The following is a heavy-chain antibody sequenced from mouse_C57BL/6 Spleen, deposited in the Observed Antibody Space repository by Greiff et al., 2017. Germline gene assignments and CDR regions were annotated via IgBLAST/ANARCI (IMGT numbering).Heavy chain of an antibody. CDR1: GFTFSDYG. V-gene: IGHV5-17*01. Sequence: EVQLVESGGGLVKPGGSLKLSCAASGFTFSDYGMHWVRQAPEKGLEWVAYISSGSSTIYYADTVKGRFTISRENAKNTLFLQMTSLRSEDTAMYYLSRGDYYYGSWFAYWGQGTLVTVSA. D-gene: IGHD1-1*01. J-gene: IGHJ3*01. CDR3: SRGDYYYGSWFAY. CDR2: ISSGSSTI.